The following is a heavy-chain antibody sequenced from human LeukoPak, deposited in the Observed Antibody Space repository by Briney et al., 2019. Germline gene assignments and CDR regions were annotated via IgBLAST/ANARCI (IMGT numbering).Heavy chain of an antibody. Sequence: SETLSLTCAVYGVSFSGYYWSWIRQPPGKGLEWVGEINPSGRTKYNPSLKSRVTISVDTSKNQFSLKWSSLTAADTAVYSCARVPSGVVEPPTRGDYFDFWGQGTLVTVSS. CDR1: GVSFSGYY. CDR2: INPSGRT. J-gene: IGHJ4*02. CDR3: ARVPSGVVEPPTRGDYFDF. D-gene: IGHD2-2*01. V-gene: IGHV4-34*01.